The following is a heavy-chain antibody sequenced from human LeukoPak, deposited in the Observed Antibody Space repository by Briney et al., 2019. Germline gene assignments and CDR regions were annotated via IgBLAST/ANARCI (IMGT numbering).Heavy chain of an antibody. J-gene: IGHJ3*02. CDR1: GGSFSGYY. CDR3: ARDVAGSAFDI. Sequence: PSEALSLTCAVYGGSFSGYYWSWIRQPPGKGLEWIGGINHSGSTNYNPSLKSRVTISVDTSKNQFSLKLSSVTAADTAVYYCARDVAGSAFDIWGQGTMVTVSS. CDR2: INHSGST. D-gene: IGHD6-19*01. V-gene: IGHV4-34*01.